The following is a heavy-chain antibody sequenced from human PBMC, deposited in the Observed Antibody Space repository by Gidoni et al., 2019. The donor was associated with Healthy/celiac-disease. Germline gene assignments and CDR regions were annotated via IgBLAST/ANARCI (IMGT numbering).Heavy chain of an antibody. CDR2: ISWNSGSI. CDR1: GFTLVDYA. Sequence: EVQLVESGGGLVQPGRSLSRPCAASGFTLVDYAMHWVRQAPGKGLEWVSGISWNSGSIGYADSVKGRFTISRDNAKNSLYLQMNSLRAEDTALYYCAKDMRSSGWLDHWYFDLWGRGTLVTVSS. CDR3: AKDMRSSGWLDHWYFDL. V-gene: IGHV3-9*01. D-gene: IGHD6-19*01. J-gene: IGHJ2*01.